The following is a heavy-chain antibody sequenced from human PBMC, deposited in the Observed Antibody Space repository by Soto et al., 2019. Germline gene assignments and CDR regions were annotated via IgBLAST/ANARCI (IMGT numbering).Heavy chain of an antibody. D-gene: IGHD6-13*01. Sequence: GGSLRLSCAASGFTFSSYAMSWVRQAPGEGLEWVSAISGSGGSTYYADSVKGRFTISRDNSKNTLYLQMNSLRAEDTAVYYCAKSPINFIAASWGQGTLVTVSS. CDR2: ISGSGGST. CDR3: AKSPINFIAAS. V-gene: IGHV3-23*01. J-gene: IGHJ5*02. CDR1: GFTFSSYA.